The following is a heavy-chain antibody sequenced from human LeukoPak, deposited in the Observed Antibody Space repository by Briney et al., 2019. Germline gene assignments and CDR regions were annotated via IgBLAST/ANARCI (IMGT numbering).Heavy chain of an antibody. CDR1: GYTFTNYG. D-gene: IGHD1-26*01. Sequence: ASVKVSCKASGYTFTNYGISWVRQAPGQGLEWMGWISAYNGNTNYAQKLQGRVTMTTDTSTSTAYMELRSLRSDDTAVYYCARDTDSSSSDAFDIWGQGTMVTVSS. CDR2: ISAYNGNT. V-gene: IGHV1-18*01. CDR3: ARDTDSSSSDAFDI. J-gene: IGHJ3*02.